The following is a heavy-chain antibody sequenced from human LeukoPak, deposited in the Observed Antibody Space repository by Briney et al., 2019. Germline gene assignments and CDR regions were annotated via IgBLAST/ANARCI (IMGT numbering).Heavy chain of an antibody. J-gene: IGHJ4*02. V-gene: IGHV4-59*01. Sequence: SETLSLICTVSGGSISSYYWSWIRQPPGKGLEWIGYIYYSGSTNYNPSLKSRVTISVDTSKNQFSLKLSSVTAGDTAVCYCAREEPATWSYFDYWGQGTLVTVSS. D-gene: IGHD1-26*01. CDR2: IYYSGST. CDR1: GGSISSYY. CDR3: AREEPATWSYFDY.